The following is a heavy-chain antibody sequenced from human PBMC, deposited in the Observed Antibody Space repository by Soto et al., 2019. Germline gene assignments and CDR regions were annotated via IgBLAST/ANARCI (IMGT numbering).Heavy chain of an antibody. CDR1: GGSISSGGYY. CDR3: ARASYDYVWGSYRSGPFDY. CDR2: IYYSGST. Sequence: SETLSLTCTVSGGSISSGGYYWSWIRQHPGKGLEWIGYIYYSGSTYYNPSLKSRVTISVDTSKNQFSLKLSSVTAADTAVYYCARASYDYVWGSYRSGPFDYWGQGTLVTVS. V-gene: IGHV4-31*03. J-gene: IGHJ4*02. D-gene: IGHD3-16*02.